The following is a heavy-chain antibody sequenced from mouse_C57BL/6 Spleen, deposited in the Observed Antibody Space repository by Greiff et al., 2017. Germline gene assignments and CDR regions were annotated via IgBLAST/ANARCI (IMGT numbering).Heavy chain of an antibody. V-gene: IGHV1-80*01. D-gene: IGHD2-3*01. J-gene: IGHJ2*01. CDR3: ARSWYDGYYFDY. Sequence: VKLQQSGAELVKPGASVKISCKASGYAFSSYWMNWVKQRPGKGLEWIGQIYPGDGDTNYNGKFKGKATLTADKSSSTAYMQLSSLTSEDSAVYFCARSWYDGYYFDYWGQGTTLTVSS. CDR2: IYPGDGDT. CDR1: GYAFSSYW.